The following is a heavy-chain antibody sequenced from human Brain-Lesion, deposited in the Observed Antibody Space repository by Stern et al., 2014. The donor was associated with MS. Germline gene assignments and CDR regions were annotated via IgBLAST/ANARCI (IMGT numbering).Heavy chain of an antibody. J-gene: IGHJ4*02. CDR3: ARHDSVPRPSQLYSARDRGPGYFDY. V-gene: IGHV4-39*01. CDR1: GGSISSSTYY. CDR2: IYYSGFT. Sequence: QLQLQESGPGLVKPSETLSLTCTVSGGSISSSTYYWAWIRQPPGKGLEWIGNIYYSGFTYYNPSHKSRVTISVDMSKTQFPLKLSSLTAADTAIYYCARHDSVPRPSQLYSARDRGPGYFDYWGQGTLVTVSS. D-gene: IGHD1-26*01.